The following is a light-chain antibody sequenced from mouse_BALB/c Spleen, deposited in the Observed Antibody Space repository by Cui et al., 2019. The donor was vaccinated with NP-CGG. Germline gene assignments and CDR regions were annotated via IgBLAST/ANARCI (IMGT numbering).Light chain of an antibody. J-gene: IGLJ1*01. CDR2: GTN. Sequence: QAAVTQESALTTSPGETVTLTCGSSTGAVSTSNYANWVQEKPDHLFTGLIGGTNNRAPGVPARFSGSLIGDKAALTNTGAQTEDEAIYFCALWYSNHWVFGGGTKLTVL. V-gene: IGLV1*01. CDR1: TGAVSTSNY. CDR3: ALWYSNHWV.